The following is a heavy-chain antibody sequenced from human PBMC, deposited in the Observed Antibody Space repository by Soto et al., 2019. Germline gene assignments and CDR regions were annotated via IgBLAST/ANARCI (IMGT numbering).Heavy chain of an antibody. CDR2: ISSRSSTT. V-gene: IGHV3-11*01. CDR3: ASGTKGAFFDY. J-gene: IGHJ4*02. Sequence: QVQLVESGGGLVKPGGSLRLSCAASGFTFSDYYMSWIRQAPGKGLGRVSYISSRSSTTFYADSVKGRFTISRANVKNPLHLQMNSPRADDTAVYCCASGTKGAFFDYWCQGILVTVSS. CDR1: GFTFSDYY. D-gene: IGHD2-8*01.